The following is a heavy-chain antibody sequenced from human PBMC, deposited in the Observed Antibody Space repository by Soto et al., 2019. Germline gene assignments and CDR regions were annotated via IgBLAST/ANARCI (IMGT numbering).Heavy chain of an antibody. D-gene: IGHD6-6*01. V-gene: IGHV3-49*03. CDR1: GFTFGDYA. CDR2: IRSKAYGGTT. J-gene: IGHJ6*03. Sequence: GSLRLSCTASGFTFGDYAMSWFRQAPGKGLEWVGFIRSKAYGGTTEYAASVKGRFTISRDDSKSIAYLQMNSLKTEDTAVYYCTRDRVAARPSLTYYYYYMDVWGKGTTVTVSS. CDR3: TRDRVAARPSLTYYYYYMDV.